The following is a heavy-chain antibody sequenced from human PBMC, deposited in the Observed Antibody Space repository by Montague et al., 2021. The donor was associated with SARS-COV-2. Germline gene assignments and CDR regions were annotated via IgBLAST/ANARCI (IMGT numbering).Heavy chain of an antibody. D-gene: IGHD5-12*01. J-gene: IGHJ2*01. Sequence: SETLSLTCTVSNGSISGHYWTWIRQSPGRGLEWLAYIHYRGTTDYNPSLKSRLTLSVDTSKNQFSLNLTSVTAAGTAVYYCARRLMGDLVADWFFDVWGRGTLVTVSS. V-gene: IGHV4-59*08. CDR1: NGSISGHY. CDR3: ARRLMGDLVADWFFDV. CDR2: IHYRGTT.